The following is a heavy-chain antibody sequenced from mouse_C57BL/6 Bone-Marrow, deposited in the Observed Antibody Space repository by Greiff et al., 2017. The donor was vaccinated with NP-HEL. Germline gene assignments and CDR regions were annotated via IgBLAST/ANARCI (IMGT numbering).Heavy chain of an antibody. Sequence: QVQLQQPGAELVKPGASVKMSCTASGYTFTSYWITWVKQRPGQGLEWIGAIYPGSGSTNYHETFKGQATLTADTSSITAYMQLSSLTSEDSAVDYCARRDYYGSSYYAMDYWGQGTSVTVSS. D-gene: IGHD1-1*01. CDR2: IYPGSGST. CDR1: GYTFTSYW. CDR3: ARRDYYGSSYYAMDY. J-gene: IGHJ4*01. V-gene: IGHV1-55*01.